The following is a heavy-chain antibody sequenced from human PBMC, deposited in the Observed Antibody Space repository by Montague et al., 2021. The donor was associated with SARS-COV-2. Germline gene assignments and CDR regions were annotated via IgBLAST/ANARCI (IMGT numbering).Heavy chain of an antibody. CDR3: ARVEFDGGYDSVPLDV. D-gene: IGHD5-12*01. CDR2: IYYSGST. J-gene: IGHJ6*02. CDR1: GGSISSGGYY. Sequence: TLSLTCTVSGGSISSGGYYWSWIRQHPGQGLGWIGYIYYSGSTYYNPSLKSRVTISVDTSKNQFSLKLSSVTAADTAVYYCARVEFDGGYDSVPLDVWGQGTTVTVSS. V-gene: IGHV4-31*03.